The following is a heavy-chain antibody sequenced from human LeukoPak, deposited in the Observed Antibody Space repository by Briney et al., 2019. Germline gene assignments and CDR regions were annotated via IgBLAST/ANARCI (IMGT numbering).Heavy chain of an antibody. CDR3: ASTYCSGGSCYGAFDI. D-gene: IGHD2-15*01. CDR2: IYYSGRT. J-gene: IGHJ3*02. V-gene: IGHV4-39*01. CDR1: GGSISSSSYY. Sequence: SETLSLTCTVSGGSISSSSYYRGWLRQPPGKGLEWIGYIYYSGRTYYNPSLKSRVAISVDTSKNQFSLKLTSVTAADTAVYYCASTYCSGGSCYGAFDIWGQGTMVTVSS.